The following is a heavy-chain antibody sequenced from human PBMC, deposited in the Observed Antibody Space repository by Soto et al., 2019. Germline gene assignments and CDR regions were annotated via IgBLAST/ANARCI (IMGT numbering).Heavy chain of an antibody. CDR2: IRQDGSEK. V-gene: IGHV3-7*01. J-gene: IGHJ4*02. Sequence: EVQLVASGGGLVQPGGSLRLSCAASRFTFINYWMSWVRQAPGKGLEWVASIRQDGSEKYYLDSVKGRFTISRDNAENSLDLQMNSLRVEDTAVYYCAREGSGFYADYWGQGTLVTVAS. D-gene: IGHD6-19*01. CDR3: AREGSGFYADY. CDR1: RFTFINYW.